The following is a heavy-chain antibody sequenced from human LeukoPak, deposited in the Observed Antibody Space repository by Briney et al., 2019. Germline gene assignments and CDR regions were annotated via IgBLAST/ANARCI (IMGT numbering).Heavy chain of an antibody. D-gene: IGHD1-26*01. CDR3: AKGSRDSGSYLGYLDF. J-gene: IGHJ4*02. V-gene: IGHV3-23*01. Sequence: GGSLRLSCAASGFTFSNYAINWVRQAPGKGLEWVIGISGGGGNRYYADSVKGRFTISRDSSRNMVYLRMNSLRAADTAVYYCAKGSRDSGSYLGYLDFWGQGTLVTVSS. CDR2: ISGGGGNR. CDR1: GFTFSNYA.